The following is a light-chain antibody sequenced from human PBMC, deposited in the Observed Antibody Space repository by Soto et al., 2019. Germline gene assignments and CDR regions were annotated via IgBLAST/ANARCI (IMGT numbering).Light chain of an antibody. CDR1: QSISGW. CDR3: QQCYMGWT. CDR2: AAS. Sequence: DIQMTQSPSTLSASVGDRVTITCRASQSISGWLAWYQQKPGKAPKLLIYAASSLQSGVPSRFSGSGSGTEFTLSISSLQPEDFGTYYCQQCYMGWTFGQGTKVDIK. V-gene: IGKV1-5*01. J-gene: IGKJ1*01.